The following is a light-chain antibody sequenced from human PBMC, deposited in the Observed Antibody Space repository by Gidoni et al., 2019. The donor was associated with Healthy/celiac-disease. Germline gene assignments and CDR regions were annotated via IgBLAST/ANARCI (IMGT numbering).Light chain of an antibody. CDR2: GAS. CDR3: QQYGSSPLI. CDR1: QSVSSSY. V-gene: IGKV3-20*01. Sequence: IVLTQSPVTLSLYPGERATLSCRASQSVSSSYLAWYQQKPGQAPRLRIYGASSRATGIPDRFSGSGSGTDFTLTISRLEPEDFAVYYWQQYGSSPLIFGGGTKVEIK. J-gene: IGKJ4*01.